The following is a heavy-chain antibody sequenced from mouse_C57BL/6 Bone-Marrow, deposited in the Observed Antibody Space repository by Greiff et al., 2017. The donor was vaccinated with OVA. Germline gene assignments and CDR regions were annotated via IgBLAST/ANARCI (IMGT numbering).Heavy chain of an antibody. Sequence: VKVVESDAELVKPGASVKISCKVSGYTFTDHTIHWMKQRPEQGLEWIGYIYPRDGSTKYNEKFKGKATLTADKSSSTAYMQRNSLTSEDSAVYCCARPHHLWYFDVWGTGTTVTVSA. V-gene: IGHV1-78*01. J-gene: IGHJ1*03. CDR2: IYPRDGST. CDR1: GYTFTDHT. CDR3: ARPHHLWYFDV.